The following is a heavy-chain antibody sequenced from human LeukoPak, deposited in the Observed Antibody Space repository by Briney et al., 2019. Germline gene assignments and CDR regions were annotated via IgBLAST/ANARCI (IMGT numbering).Heavy chain of an antibody. D-gene: IGHD2-2*01. J-gene: IGHJ3*02. CDR1: GYTLTELS. CDR3: ATSGGYGSSTFSFKDPEGTTDAFDI. Sequence: GASVKVSYKVSGYTLTELSMHWVRQAPGKGLEWRGGFDPEDGETIYTQKFQGRVTMTEDTSTDTAYMELSSLRSEDTAVYYCATSGGYGSSTFSFKDPEGTTDAFDIWGQGTMVTVSS. CDR2: FDPEDGET. V-gene: IGHV1-24*01.